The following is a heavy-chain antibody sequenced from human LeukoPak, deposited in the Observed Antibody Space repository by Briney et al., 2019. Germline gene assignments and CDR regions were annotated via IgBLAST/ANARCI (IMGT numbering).Heavy chain of an antibody. CDR2: IYHSGRT. J-gene: IGHJ4*02. CDR3: ARDIAVSGTTPFFDY. CDR1: GGSISSYH. Sequence: SETLSLTCIVSGGSISSYHWNWIRQPPGKGLEWVGYIYHSGRTNYNPSLKGRVTISVDTSKNQFSLKLSSVTAADTAVYYCARDIAVSGTTPFFDYWGQGTLVTVSS. D-gene: IGHD6-19*01. V-gene: IGHV4-59*01.